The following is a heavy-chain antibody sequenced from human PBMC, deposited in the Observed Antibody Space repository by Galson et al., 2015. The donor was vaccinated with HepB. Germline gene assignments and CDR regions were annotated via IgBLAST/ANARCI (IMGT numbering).Heavy chain of an antibody. CDR3: GRDRRRVGDPFGMDV. D-gene: IGHD1-26*01. CDR1: GYTFTGYA. J-gene: IGHJ6*02. CDR2: ISTDGGNT. Sequence: SVKVSCEASGYTFTGYAISWVRQAPGQGLEWVGWISTDGGNTNYAQKFQGRVTMTTDTSTNSAYMEMRSLRSDDTAVYYCGRDRRRVGDPFGMDVWGQGTTVSVSS. V-gene: IGHV1-18*01.